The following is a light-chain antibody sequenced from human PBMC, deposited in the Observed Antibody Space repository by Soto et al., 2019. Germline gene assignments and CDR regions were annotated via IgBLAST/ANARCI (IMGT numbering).Light chain of an antibody. J-gene: IGKJ4*01. CDR2: AAS. CDR1: ESISSY. Sequence: IQMTRSPSPLSASVGDRVTITCRASESISSYLNWYQQKAGRAPKVLIYAASTLESGVPARFSGSGSGTDFTLTISNLQPDDFATYYCQQSSSSPQTFGGGTKVDIK. V-gene: IGKV1-39*01. CDR3: QQSSSSPQT.